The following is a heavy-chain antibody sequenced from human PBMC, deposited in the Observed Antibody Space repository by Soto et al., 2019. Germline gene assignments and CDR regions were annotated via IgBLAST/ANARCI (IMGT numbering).Heavy chain of an antibody. D-gene: IGHD3-22*01. CDR2: IYYSGST. CDR1: GGSISSGGYY. J-gene: IGHJ4*02. Sequence: QVQLQESGLGLVKPSQTLSLTCTVSGGSISSGGYYWSWIRQHPGKGLEWIGYIYYSGSTYYNPSLKSRVTISVDTSKNQFSLKLSSVTAADTAVYYCAGSPSYYSSEFFDYWGQGTLVTVSS. V-gene: IGHV4-31*03. CDR3: AGSPSYYSSEFFDY.